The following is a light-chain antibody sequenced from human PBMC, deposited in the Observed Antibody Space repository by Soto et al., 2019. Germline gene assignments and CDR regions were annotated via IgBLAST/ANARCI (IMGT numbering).Light chain of an antibody. CDR2: GAY. CDR1: RSVGSSY. Sequence: EIVLPQAPGLPSFSPGERAPPSCRASRSVGSSYLAWFQQKPGQAHRLLIYGAYTRAAGIQARFSGSGSGTEFTLTITSLQSEDFAVYYCKQFHNWPRTFGQGTKVDIK. V-gene: IGKV3-15*01. J-gene: IGKJ1*01. CDR3: KQFHNWPRT.